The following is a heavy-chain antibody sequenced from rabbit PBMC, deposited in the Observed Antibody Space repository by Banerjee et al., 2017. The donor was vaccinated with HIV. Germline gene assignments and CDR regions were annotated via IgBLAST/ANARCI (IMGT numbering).Heavy chain of an antibody. CDR3: ARSGYAGYGL. V-gene: IGHV1S40*01. CDR2: IYPGSGGST. CDR1: GLDFSSGYD. Sequence: QSLEESGGDLVKPGTSLTLTCTASGLDFSSGYDMCWVRQAPGKGLEWIGCIYPGSGGSTYYASWAKGRFTISKTSSTTVTLQMTSLTAADTATYFCARSGYAGYGLWGPGTLVTVS. J-gene: IGHJ6*01. D-gene: IGHD7-1*01.